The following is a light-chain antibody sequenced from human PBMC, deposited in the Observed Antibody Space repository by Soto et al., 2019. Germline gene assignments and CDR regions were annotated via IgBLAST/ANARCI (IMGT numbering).Light chain of an antibody. CDR3: MSYTSISTLFG. V-gene: IGLV2-14*01. CDR2: EVS. CDR1: SSDVGGYNY. J-gene: IGLJ1*01. Sequence: QSVLTQPASVSGSPGQSITISCTGSSSDVGGYNYVSWYQQHAGEAPKLMIDEVSNRPSGVSNRFSGSKSGNTASLTISGLQAVDEADYYCMSYTSISTLFGFGTGTKVTVL.